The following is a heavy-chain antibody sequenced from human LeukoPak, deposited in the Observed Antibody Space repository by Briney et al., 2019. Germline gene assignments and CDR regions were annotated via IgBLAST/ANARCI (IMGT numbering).Heavy chain of an antibody. D-gene: IGHD5-18*01. CDR1: GYTLTEIS. Sequence: ASVKVSCKVSGYTLTEISMRWVRQSPGKGLQWMGGFDPEEDETIYAQNLQGRVTMTEDTSTETAYMELSSLRSEDTAVYYCATGNYSYGYNYFDNWGQGTLVSVSS. V-gene: IGHV1-24*01. CDR3: ATGNYSYGYNYFDN. CDR2: FDPEEDET. J-gene: IGHJ4*02.